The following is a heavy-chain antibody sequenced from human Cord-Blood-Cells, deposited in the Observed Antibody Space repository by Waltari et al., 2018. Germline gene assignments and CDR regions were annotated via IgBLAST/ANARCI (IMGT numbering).Heavy chain of an antibody. CDR2: ISYDGSNK. CDR1: GFTFSSYA. J-gene: IGHJ6*03. D-gene: IGHD6-19*01. CDR3: ARASILSQQWLDYMDV. V-gene: IGHV3-30-3*01. Sequence: WAASGFTFSSYAMHWVRQAPGKGLEWVAVISYDGSNKYYADSVKGRFTISRDNSKNTLYLQMNSLRAEDTAVYYCARASILSQQWLDYMDVWGKGTTVTVSS.